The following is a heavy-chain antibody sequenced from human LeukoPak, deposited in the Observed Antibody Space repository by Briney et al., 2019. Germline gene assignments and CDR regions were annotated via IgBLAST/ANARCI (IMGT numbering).Heavy chain of an antibody. CDR3: ARQRADRIFGVVMGFGLDY. J-gene: IGHJ4*02. V-gene: IGHV4-61*05. Sequence: PSETLSLTCTVSGGSISSSSYYWGWIRQPPGKGLEWIGYIYYTGSANYNPSLKSRVTMSVDTSKNQFSLKLSSVTAADTAVYYCARQRADRIFGVVMGFGLDYWGRGTLVTVSS. D-gene: IGHD3-3*02. CDR1: GGSISSSSYY. CDR2: IYYTGSA.